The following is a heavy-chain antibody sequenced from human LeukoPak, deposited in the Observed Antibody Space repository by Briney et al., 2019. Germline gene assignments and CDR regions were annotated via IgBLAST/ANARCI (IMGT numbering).Heavy chain of an antibody. CDR1: GGTFSSYA. CDR2: IIPILGIA. J-gene: IGHJ4*02. V-gene: IGHV1-69*04. D-gene: IGHD3-22*01. CDR3: AGPSDSYDSSGYYFDY. Sequence: ASVKVSCKASGGTFSSYAISWVRQAPGQGLEWMGRIIPILGIANYAQKFQGRVTITADKSTSTAYMELSSLRSEDTAVYYCAGPSDSYDSSGYYFDYWGQGTLVTVSS.